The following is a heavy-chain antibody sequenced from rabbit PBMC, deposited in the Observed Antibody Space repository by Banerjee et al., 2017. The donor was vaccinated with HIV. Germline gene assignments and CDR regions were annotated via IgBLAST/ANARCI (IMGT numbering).Heavy chain of an antibody. CDR2: IYSGSSGDT. CDR3: ARVGDTSYGYDL. Sequence: QEQLEESGGDLVKPEGSLTLTCTASGFSFSSGYYMCWVRQAPGKGLELIACIYSGSSGDTYYASWAKGRFTIPRSTSLNTVDLKLTSLTVADTSTYFCARVGDTSYGYDLWGQGTLVTVS. J-gene: IGHJ3*01. CDR1: GFSFSSGYY. V-gene: IGHV1S45*01. D-gene: IGHD6-1*01.